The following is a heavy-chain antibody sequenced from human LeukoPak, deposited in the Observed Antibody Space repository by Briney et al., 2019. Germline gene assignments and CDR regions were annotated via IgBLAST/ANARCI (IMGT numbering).Heavy chain of an antibody. J-gene: IGHJ6*04. CDR2: SNPNSGGT. CDR1: GYTFTGYY. CDR3: ARGRRMKAMVRGVITDYYGMDV. Sequence: ASVKVSCKASGYTFTGYYMHWVRQAPGQGLEWRGWSNPNSGGTNYAQKFQGWVTMTRDTSISTAYMQLSRLRSDDTAVYYCARGRRMKAMVRGVITDYYGMDVWGKGTTVTVSS. D-gene: IGHD3-10*01. V-gene: IGHV1-2*04.